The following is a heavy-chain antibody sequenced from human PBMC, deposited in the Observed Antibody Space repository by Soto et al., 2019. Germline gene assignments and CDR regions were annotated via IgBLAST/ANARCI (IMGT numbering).Heavy chain of an antibody. Sequence: SETLAITFTVSGGSMSSGGYYWSWIRQHPGQGLEWIGYIYYSGSTNYNPSLKSRVTISVDTSKNQFSLKLSSVTAADTAVYYCARVRYYYGSGSRSPSNYYYYYYMDVWGKGTTVTVSS. CDR1: GGSMSSGGYY. CDR2: IYYSGST. CDR3: ARVRYYYGSGSRSPSNYYYYYYMDV. V-gene: IGHV4-61*08. J-gene: IGHJ6*03. D-gene: IGHD3-10*01.